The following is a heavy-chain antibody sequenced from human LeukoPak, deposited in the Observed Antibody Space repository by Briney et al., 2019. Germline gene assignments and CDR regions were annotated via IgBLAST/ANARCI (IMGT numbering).Heavy chain of an antibody. J-gene: IGHJ3*02. CDR1: GFTFSDYY. Sequence: PGGSLRLSCAASGFTFSDYYMSWIRQAPGKGLEWVSYISSSGSTIYYADSVKGRFTISRDNAKNSLYLQMNGLRAEDTAVYYCASSSGWRPHDAFDIWGLGTMVTVSS. V-gene: IGHV3-11*01. CDR3: ASSSGWRPHDAFDI. D-gene: IGHD6-19*01. CDR2: ISSSGSTI.